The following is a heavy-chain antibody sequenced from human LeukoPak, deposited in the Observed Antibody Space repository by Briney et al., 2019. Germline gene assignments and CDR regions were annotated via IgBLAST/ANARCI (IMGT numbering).Heavy chain of an antibody. D-gene: IGHD3-16*01. CDR3: AKRVGGVNNFDY. Sequence: PGGSLRLSCAASGFTFSSYAMNWVRQAPGKGLEWVSVISGSGGTTYYADSVKGRFTISRDNSKNMLYLQMNSMRAEDTAVYYCAKRVGGVNNFDYWGQGTLVTVSS. J-gene: IGHJ4*02. CDR1: GFTFSSYA. V-gene: IGHV3-23*01. CDR2: ISGSGGTT.